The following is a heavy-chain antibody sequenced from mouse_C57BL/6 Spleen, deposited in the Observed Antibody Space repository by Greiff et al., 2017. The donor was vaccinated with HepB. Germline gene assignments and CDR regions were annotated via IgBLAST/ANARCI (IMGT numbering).Heavy chain of an antibody. Sequence: EVHLVESGGGLVKPGGSLKLSCAASGFTFSSYAMSWVRQTPEKRLEWVATISDGGSYTYYPDNVKGRFTISRDNAKNNLYLQMSHLKSEDTAMYYCARDSPSSGYAYWGQGTTLTVSS. V-gene: IGHV5-4*01. J-gene: IGHJ2*01. CDR3: ARDSPSSGYAY. D-gene: IGHD3-2*02. CDR1: GFTFSSYA. CDR2: ISDGGSYT.